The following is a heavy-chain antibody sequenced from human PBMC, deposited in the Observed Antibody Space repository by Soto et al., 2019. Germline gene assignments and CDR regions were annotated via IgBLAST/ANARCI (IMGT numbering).Heavy chain of an antibody. CDR1: GYTFTGYY. D-gene: IGHD2-2*01. CDR2: INPNSGGT. Sequence: ASVKVSCKASGYTFTGYYMHWVRQAPGQGLEWMGWINPNSGGTNYAQKFQGWVTMTRDTSISTAYMELSRLRSDDTAVYYCARARYCSSTSCYPSVDLGVGMDVWGQGTTVTVSS. CDR3: ARARYCSSTSCYPSVDLGVGMDV. V-gene: IGHV1-2*04. J-gene: IGHJ6*02.